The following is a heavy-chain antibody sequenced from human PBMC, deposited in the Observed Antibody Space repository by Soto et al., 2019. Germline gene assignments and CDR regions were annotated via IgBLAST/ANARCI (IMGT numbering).Heavy chain of an antibody. J-gene: IGHJ6*02. CDR3: ARGAFCGGAPGCRDMDV. Sequence: QIQLVQSGGEVKKPGASVKVSCKASGYKFISHSITWVRQAPGQGLEWMGRISAYNGNTNYAQKLQGRVTMTTDTSTNTAYMELRSLRSDDTAVYYCARGAFCGGAPGCRDMDVWGQGTTATVSS. CDR1: GYKFISHS. V-gene: IGHV1-18*01. D-gene: IGHD2-21*01. CDR2: ISAYNGNT.